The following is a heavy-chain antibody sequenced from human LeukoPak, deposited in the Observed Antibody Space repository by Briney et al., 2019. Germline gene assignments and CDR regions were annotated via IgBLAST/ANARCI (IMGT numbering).Heavy chain of an antibody. J-gene: IGHJ4*02. CDR1: GGSISRGHYY. CDR2: IYTSGST. Sequence: SETLSLTCTISGGSISRGHYYWSWIRQPAGKGLEWIGRIYTSGSTNYNTSLKSRVTISIDTAKNQFSLKLTSVTAADTAMYYCAREDILTGYYPYYFDYWGQGTLVTVSS. CDR3: AREDILTGYYPYYFDY. D-gene: IGHD3-9*01. V-gene: IGHV4-61*02.